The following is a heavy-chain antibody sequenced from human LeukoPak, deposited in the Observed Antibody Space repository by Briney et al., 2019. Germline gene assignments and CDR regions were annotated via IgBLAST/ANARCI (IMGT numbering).Heavy chain of an antibody. CDR3: ARVPRPFDY. J-gene: IGHJ4*02. Sequence: SETLSLTCTVSGGSISSTSYYWGWIRQPPGKGLEWIGSIYYGGSNYYNPSLKSRVTISVDTFKNQFSLKLSSVTAADTAVYYCARVPRPFDYWGQGTLVTVSS. CDR2: IYYGGSN. V-gene: IGHV4-39*01. D-gene: IGHD2-2*01. CDR1: GGSISSTSYY.